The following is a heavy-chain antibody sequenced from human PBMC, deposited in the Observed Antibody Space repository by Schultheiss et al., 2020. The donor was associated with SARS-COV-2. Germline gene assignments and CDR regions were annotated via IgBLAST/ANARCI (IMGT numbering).Heavy chain of an antibody. V-gene: IGHV4-30-2*01. J-gene: IGHJ5*02. CDR3: ARVSDYGGQNWFDP. Sequence: SETLSLTCAVSGGSISSGGYSWSWIRQPPGKGLEWIGYIYHSGSTYYNPSLKSRVTMSVDTSKNQFSLKLSSVTAADTAVYYCARVSDYGGQNWFDPWGQGTLVTVSS. D-gene: IGHD4-17*01. CDR1: GGSISSGGYS. CDR2: IYHSGST.